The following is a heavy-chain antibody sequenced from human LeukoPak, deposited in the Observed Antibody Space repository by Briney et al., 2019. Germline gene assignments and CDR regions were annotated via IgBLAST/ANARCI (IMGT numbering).Heavy chain of an antibody. D-gene: IGHD6-13*01. CDR2: IHHSGTT. J-gene: IGHJ4*02. CDR1: GGSFSSSNW. V-gene: IGHV4-4*02. Sequence: SEALSLTCAVSGGSFSSSNWWSWVRRSPGKGLEWIGEIHHSGTTNYNPSLKSRVTISVDKSRKQFSLKLSSVTAADTAVYYCARGEDSASWLIDSWGQGTLVTVSS. CDR3: ARGEDSASWLIDS.